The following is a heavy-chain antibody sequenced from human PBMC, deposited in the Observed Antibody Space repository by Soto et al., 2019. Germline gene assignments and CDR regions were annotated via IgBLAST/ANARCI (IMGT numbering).Heavy chain of an antibody. Sequence: EVQLLESGGGLVQPGGSLRLSCAASGFTFSSYAMSWVRQAPGKGLEWVSAISGSGGTTYYADSVKGRFTFSRDKSKNTLYLQMNSLRAEDTAVYYCAKNANGWFSAFDIWGQGTMVTVSS. J-gene: IGHJ3*02. CDR2: ISGSGGTT. V-gene: IGHV3-23*01. CDR3: AKNANGWFSAFDI. CDR1: GFTFSSYA. D-gene: IGHD6-19*01.